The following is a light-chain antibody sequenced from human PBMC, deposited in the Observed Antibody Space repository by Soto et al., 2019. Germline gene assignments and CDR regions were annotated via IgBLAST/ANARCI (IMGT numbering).Light chain of an antibody. CDR3: QQLDSFPYT. J-gene: IGKJ1*01. CDR1: QDISGF. Sequence: DIQLTQSPSFLSASVGDTVTITCRASQDISGFLAWYQQKPGPAPRVLVHGASILQSGVPPRFSGSGSVTEYTFTITSLQPEDFATYHCQQLDSFPYTFGQGTKVEIK. CDR2: GAS. V-gene: IGKV1-9*01.